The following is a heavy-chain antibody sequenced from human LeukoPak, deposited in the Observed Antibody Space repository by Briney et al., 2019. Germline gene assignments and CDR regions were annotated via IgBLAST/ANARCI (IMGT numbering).Heavy chain of an antibody. J-gene: IGHJ4*02. V-gene: IGHV3-23*01. CDR3: AKDRLLNCRGDCYIFDY. D-gene: IGHD2-21*02. CDR1: GFTFSTYG. Sequence: PGGSLRLSCAASGFTFSTYGMSWVRQAPGKGLEWVSAISGGGDSTFYADSVKGRFSISRDNSKNTLYLQVNGLRTEDTAVYYCAKDRLLNCRGDCYIFDYWGQGTVVTVSS. CDR2: ISGGGDST.